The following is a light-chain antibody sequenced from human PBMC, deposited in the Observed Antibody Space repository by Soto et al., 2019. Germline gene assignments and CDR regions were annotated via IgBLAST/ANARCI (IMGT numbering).Light chain of an antibody. CDR1: SSDVGGYKY. CDR3: SSYTDTSTDLI. V-gene: IGLV2-14*01. J-gene: IGLJ2*01. Sequence: QSALTQPASVSXSPGQSITISCTGTSSDVGGYKYISWYQHHPGKAPKLMIYEVSNRPSGVSNRFSGSKSGNTASLTISGLQAEDEADYYCSSYTDTSTDLIFGGGTKLTVL. CDR2: EVS.